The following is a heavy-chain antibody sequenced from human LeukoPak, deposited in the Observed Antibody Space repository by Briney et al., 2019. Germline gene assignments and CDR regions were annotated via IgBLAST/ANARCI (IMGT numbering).Heavy chain of an antibody. D-gene: IGHD3-16*01. CDR2: VYFSWNT. Sequence: TSETLSLTCTVSGGSISSNNYSWGWIRQPPGKGLEWVGTVYFSWNTYYNPSLKSRVTISVDTSKNQFSLNLNSVTAADSAVYYCARRGSVSAFDIWGQGTMVTGSS. J-gene: IGHJ3*02. V-gene: IGHV4-39*01. CDR3: ARRGSVSAFDI. CDR1: GGSISSNNYS.